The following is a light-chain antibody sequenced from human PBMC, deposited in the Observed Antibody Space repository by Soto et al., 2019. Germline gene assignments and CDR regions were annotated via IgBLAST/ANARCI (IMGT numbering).Light chain of an antibody. CDR3: QQRSNWTPIT. CDR1: QSVSNY. V-gene: IGKV3-11*01. CDR2: DAS. J-gene: IGKJ5*01. Sequence: EIVLTQSPATVSLSPGERATLSCRASQSVSNYLAWYQQKPGQAPRLLIFDASNRATGIPARFSGSGSGTDFTLTISSLEPEDFAVYYCQQRSNWTPITFGQGTRLRL.